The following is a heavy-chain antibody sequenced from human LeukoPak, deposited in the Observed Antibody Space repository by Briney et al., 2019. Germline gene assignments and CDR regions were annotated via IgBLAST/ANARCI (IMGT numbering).Heavy chain of an antibody. CDR3: ACRSYYYYGMDV. V-gene: IGHV4-59*03. CDR1: GGSITSLY. J-gene: IGHJ6*02. CDR2: VHHTGVT. Sequence: PSETLSLTCSVSGGSITSLYWSWVRQPPGKGLEYVGYVHHTGVTNYNPSLRGRVTVSMDSSKNQFSLKLTSVTAADTAVYYCACRSYYYYGMDVWGQGTTVTVS.